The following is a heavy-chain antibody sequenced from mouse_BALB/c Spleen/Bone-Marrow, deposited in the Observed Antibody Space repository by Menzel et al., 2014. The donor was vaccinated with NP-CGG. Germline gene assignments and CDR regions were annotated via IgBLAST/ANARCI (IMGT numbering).Heavy chain of an antibody. Sequence: QVQLQQSGAELGMLGASVKMSCKASGYTFTDNWIYWVKQRPGQGLEWIGAIDTSDSYTNYNQKFMGKASLTVDASSSTAYMQVSSLTSDDSAVYYCARGGHDFSLDYWGQGTSVTVSS. J-gene: IGHJ4*01. CDR3: ARGGHDFSLDY. V-gene: IGHV1-69*01. CDR2: IDTSDSYT. D-gene: IGHD2-4*01. CDR1: GYTFTDNW.